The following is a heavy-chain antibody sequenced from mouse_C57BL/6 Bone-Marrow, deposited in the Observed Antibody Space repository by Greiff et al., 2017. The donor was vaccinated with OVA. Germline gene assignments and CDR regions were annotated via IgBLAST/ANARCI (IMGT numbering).Heavy chain of an antibody. D-gene: IGHD4-1*02. Sequence: EVKLVESGEGLVKPGGSLKLSCAASGFTFSSYAMSWVRQTPEKRLEWVAYISSGGDYIYYADTVKGRFTISRDNARNTLYLQMSSLKSEDTAMDYCTRVTTGLDFDYWGQGTTLTVSS. J-gene: IGHJ2*01. V-gene: IGHV5-9-1*02. CDR1: GFTFSSYA. CDR3: TRVTTGLDFDY. CDR2: ISSGGDYI.